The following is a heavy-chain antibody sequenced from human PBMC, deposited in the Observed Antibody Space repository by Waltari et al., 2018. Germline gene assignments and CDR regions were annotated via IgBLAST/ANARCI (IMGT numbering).Heavy chain of an antibody. J-gene: IGHJ4*02. CDR1: GFTFSRYW. CDR2: IKQDGSEK. D-gene: IGHD4-17*01. CDR3: ARGTVTTL. V-gene: IGHV3-7*01. Sequence: EVQLVESGGGLVQPGGSLRLSCAASGFTFSRYWMSWVRQAPGKGLEWVANIKQDGSEKYYVDSVKGRFTISRDNAKNSLYLQMNSLRAEDTAVYYCARGTVTTLWGQGTLVTVSS.